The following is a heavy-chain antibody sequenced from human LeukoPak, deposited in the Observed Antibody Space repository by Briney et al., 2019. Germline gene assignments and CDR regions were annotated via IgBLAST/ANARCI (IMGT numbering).Heavy chain of an antibody. J-gene: IGHJ6*03. CDR3: ARGEDIVVVPAAISPWSDYYYMDV. CDR1: GFTFSSYS. CDR2: ISSSSSYI. V-gene: IGHV3-21*01. D-gene: IGHD2-2*02. Sequence: GGSLRLSCAASGFTFSSYSMNWVRQAPGKGLEWVSSISSSSSYIYYADSVKGRFTISRDNAKNSLYLQMNSLRAEDTAVYYCARGEDIVVVPAAISPWSDYYYMDVWGKGTTVTVSS.